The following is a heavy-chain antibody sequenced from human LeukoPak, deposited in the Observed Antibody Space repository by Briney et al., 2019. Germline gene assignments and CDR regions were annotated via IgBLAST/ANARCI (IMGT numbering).Heavy chain of an antibody. V-gene: IGHV3-33*06. CDR2: IWYDGSNK. CDR3: AKEGVTYYYDSSGYYFLDY. D-gene: IGHD3-22*01. J-gene: IGHJ4*02. CDR1: GFTFSSYG. Sequence: GGSLRLSCAASGFTFSSYGMHWARQAPGKGLEWVAVIWYDGSNKYYADSVKGRFTISRDNSKNTLYLQMNSLRAEDTAVYYCAKEGVTYYYDSSGYYFLDYWGQGTLVTVSS.